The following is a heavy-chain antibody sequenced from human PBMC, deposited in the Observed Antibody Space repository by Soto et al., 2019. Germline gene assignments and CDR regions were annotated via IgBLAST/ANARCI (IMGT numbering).Heavy chain of an antibody. J-gene: IGHJ6*02. V-gene: IGHV3-30*18. D-gene: IGHD3-10*01. CDR1: GFAFSRYV. CDR2: ISYDGSNK. Sequence: HPWGSLRLSCAASGFAFSRYVMHWVCQAPGKGLEWVAVISYDGSNKYYADSVKGRFTISRDNSKNTLYLQMNSLRAEDTAVYYCAKDMAGYYGSGSYYNVGFNESFGYYYGMDVWGQGTTVTVSS. CDR3: AKDMAGYYGSGSYYNVGFNESFGYYYGMDV.